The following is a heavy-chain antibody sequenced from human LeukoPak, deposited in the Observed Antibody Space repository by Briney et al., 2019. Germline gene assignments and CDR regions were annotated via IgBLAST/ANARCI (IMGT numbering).Heavy chain of an antibody. D-gene: IGHD2-15*01. CDR1: GYSFTSYW. V-gene: IGHV5-51*01. Sequence: GESLKISCKGSGYSFTSYWIGWVRQMPGKGLEWMGIIYPGDSDTRYSPSLQGQVTISADKSISTAYLQWSSLKASDTAMYYCARRRCSGGSCYSYYFDYWGQGTLVTVSS. CDR2: IYPGDSDT. CDR3: ARRRCSGGSCYSYYFDY. J-gene: IGHJ4*02.